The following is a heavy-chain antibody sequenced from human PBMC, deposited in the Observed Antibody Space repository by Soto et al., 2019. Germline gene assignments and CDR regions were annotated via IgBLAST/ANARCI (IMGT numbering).Heavy chain of an antibody. CDR3: ARVPPSDGGTYYYYYGMDV. CDR1: GFTFSSYA. J-gene: IGHJ6*02. D-gene: IGHD3-16*01. V-gene: IGHV3-23*01. Sequence: PGGSLRLSCAASGFTFSSYAMNWVRQAPGKGLEWVSGIGGSGDRRNYADTVKGRFTISRDNSKNTLYMQMSSLRAEDTAVYYCARVPPSDGGTYYYYYGMDVWGQGTTVTVS. CDR2: IGGSGDRR.